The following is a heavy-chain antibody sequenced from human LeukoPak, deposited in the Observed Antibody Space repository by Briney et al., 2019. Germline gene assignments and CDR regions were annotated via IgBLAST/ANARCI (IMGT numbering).Heavy chain of an antibody. J-gene: IGHJ4*02. CDR1: GFTFGDYA. Sequence: GGSLRLSCTASGFTFGDYAMSWVRQAPGKGLGWVGFIRSKAYGGTTEYAASVKGRFTISRDDSKSIAYLQMNSLKTEDTAVYYCTRGTIFGVVPEFDYWGQGTLVTVSS. D-gene: IGHD3-3*01. CDR3: TRGTIFGVVPEFDY. CDR2: IRSKAYGGTT. V-gene: IGHV3-49*04.